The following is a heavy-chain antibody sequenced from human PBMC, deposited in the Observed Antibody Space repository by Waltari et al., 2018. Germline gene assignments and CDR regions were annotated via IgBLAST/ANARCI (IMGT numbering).Heavy chain of an antibody. CDR2: IYSRGGT. CDR1: GVSLSAYY. D-gene: IGHD2-21*01. J-gene: IGHJ5*01. Sequence: QVQLQESGPGLVKPSETLSLTCSVSGVSLSAYYWSWLRQPAGKGLEWIGRIYSRGGTDYNPSLKSRATVSIDTSKKQFSLELISVTAADTAVYYCARDHVVVLNNWFDSWGQGIQVTVPS. V-gene: IGHV4-4*07. CDR3: ARDHVVVLNNWFDS.